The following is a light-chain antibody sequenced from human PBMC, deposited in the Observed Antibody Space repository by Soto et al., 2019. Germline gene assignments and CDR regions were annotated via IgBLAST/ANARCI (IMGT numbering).Light chain of an antibody. J-gene: IGKJ2*01. Sequence: DIVMTQSPLSLPVTPGEPASISCRSSQSLLHSNGYNYLDWYLQKPGQSPQLLIYLGSNRASGVADSFRGSGSGKDFTLKIIRVEAEDVGIYYCLEALQALETPWYTCGQGTKLEIK. CDR3: LEALQALETPWYT. CDR2: LGS. V-gene: IGKV2-28*01. CDR1: QSLLHSNGYNY.